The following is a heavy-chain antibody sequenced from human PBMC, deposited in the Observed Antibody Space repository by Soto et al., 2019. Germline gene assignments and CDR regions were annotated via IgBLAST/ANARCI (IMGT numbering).Heavy chain of an antibody. J-gene: IGHJ6*02. Sequence: PGGSLRLSCAASGFTFDDYAMHWVRQAPGKGLEWVSGISWNSGSIGYADSVKGRFTISRDNAKNSLYLQMNSLRAEDTALYYCAKDIGMDVWGQGTTVTSP. CDR2: ISWNSGSI. CDR3: AKDIGMDV. V-gene: IGHV3-9*01. CDR1: GFTFDDYA.